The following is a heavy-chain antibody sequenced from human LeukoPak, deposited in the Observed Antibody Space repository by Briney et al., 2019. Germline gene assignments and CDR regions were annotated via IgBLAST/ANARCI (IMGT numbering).Heavy chain of an antibody. CDR1: GFTISSYA. D-gene: IGHD6-13*01. J-gene: IGHJ4*02. CDR2: ISGSGGST. V-gene: IGHV3-23*01. Sequence: GGSLRLSCAASGFTISSYAMSWVRQAPGKGLEWVSAISGSGGSTYYADSVKGRLTISRDNSKNTLYLQMNSLRAEDTAVYYCAKESTPGYSSSWYDYWGQGTLVTVSS. CDR3: AKESTPGYSSSWYDY.